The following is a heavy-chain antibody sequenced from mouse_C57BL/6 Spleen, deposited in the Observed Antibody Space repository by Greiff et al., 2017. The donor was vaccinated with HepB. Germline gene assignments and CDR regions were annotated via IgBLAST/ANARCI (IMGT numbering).Heavy chain of an antibody. CDR2: IYPRDGST. CDR3: ARTDGSRRTWFAY. V-gene: IGHV1-85*01. D-gene: IGHD1-1*01. Sequence: QVQLKESGPELVKPGASVKLSCKASGYTFTSYDINWVKQRPGQGLEWIGWIYPRDGSTKYNEKFKGKATLTVDTSSSTAYMELHSLTSEDSAVYFCARTDGSRRTWFAYWGQGTLVTVSA. J-gene: IGHJ3*01. CDR1: GYTFTSYD.